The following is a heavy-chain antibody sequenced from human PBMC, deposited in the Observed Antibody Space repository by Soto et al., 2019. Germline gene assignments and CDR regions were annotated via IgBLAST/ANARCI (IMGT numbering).Heavy chain of an antibody. Sequence: QVQLVQSGADLKKPGASVKVICKASGYTFTTYNIHWVRQAPGQGLEWMGIINTSGGSTTYAQKFQVRVAMTRDTSTSTVYMELSGLRSEDTAVYYCARDPPLLWFGELPPGGDYWGQGTLVTVSS. V-gene: IGHV1-46*01. D-gene: IGHD3-10*01. CDR1: GYTFTTYN. CDR3: ARDPPLLWFGELPPGGDY. J-gene: IGHJ4*02. CDR2: INTSGGST.